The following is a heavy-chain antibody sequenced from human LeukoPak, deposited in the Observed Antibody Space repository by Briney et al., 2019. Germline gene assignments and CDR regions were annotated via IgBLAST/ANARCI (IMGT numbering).Heavy chain of an antibody. CDR1: GGSISSYY. V-gene: IGHV4-59*01. D-gene: IGHD6-13*01. J-gene: IGHJ4*02. CDR2: IYYSGST. Sequence: SETLSLTCTVSGGSISSYYWSWIRQPPGKGLEWIGYIYYSGSTNYNPSLKSRVTISVDTSKHQFSLKLSSVTAADTAVYYCARAVDSSSWSPVGYWGQGTLVTVSS. CDR3: ARAVDSSSWSPVGY.